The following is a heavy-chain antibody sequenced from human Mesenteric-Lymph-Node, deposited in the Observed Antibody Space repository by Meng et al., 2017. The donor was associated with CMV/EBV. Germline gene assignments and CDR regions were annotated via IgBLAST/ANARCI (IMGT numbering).Heavy chain of an antibody. V-gene: IGHV5-51*06. D-gene: IGHD1-1*01. J-gene: IGHJ4*02. CDR3: TRRSSLYNWNDVDD. Sequence: KASGYSLPNYWIAWVRQRPGKGLEWMGIIYPVDSDTKYSPSFQGHVTISVDKSISTAYLQWDSLKASDTAIYYCTRRSSLYNWNDVDDWGQGTLVTVSS. CDR2: IYPVDSDT. CDR1: GYSLPNYW.